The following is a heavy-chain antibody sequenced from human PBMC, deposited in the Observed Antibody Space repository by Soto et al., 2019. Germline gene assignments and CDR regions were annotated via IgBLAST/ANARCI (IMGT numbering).Heavy chain of an antibody. CDR3: ARDPDSSGWYVPRY. D-gene: IGHD6-19*01. Sequence: QVQLVQSGAEVKKPGSSVKVSCKASGGTFSSYTISWVRQAPGQGLEWMGRIIPILGIANYAQKFQGRVTITADKSTSTAYRELSSLRSEDTAVYYCARDPDSSGWYVPRYWGQGTLVTVSS. CDR2: IIPILGIA. CDR1: GGTFSSYT. J-gene: IGHJ4*02. V-gene: IGHV1-69*08.